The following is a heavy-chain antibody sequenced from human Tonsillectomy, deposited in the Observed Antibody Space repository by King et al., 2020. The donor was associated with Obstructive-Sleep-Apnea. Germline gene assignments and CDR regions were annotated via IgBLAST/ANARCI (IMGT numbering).Heavy chain of an antibody. D-gene: IGHD2-2*01. CDR1: GGSISSYY. V-gene: IGHV4-59*08. J-gene: IGHJ3*02. Sequence: VQLQESGPGLVKPSETLSLTCTVSGGSISSYYWSWIRQPPGKGLEWIGYIYYSGSTNYNPSLKSRVTISVDTSKNQFSLKLSSVTAADTDVYYFARPYCSSTSSYDRGGGAFDTWGHGKMVTVSS. CDR3: ARPYCSSTSSYDRGGGAFDT. CDR2: IYYSGST.